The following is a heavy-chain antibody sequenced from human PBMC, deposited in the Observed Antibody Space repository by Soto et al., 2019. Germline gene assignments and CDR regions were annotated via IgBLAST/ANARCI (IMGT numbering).Heavy chain of an antibody. CDR3: ARDGPYCSGGSCQQYYFDY. D-gene: IGHD2-15*01. V-gene: IGHV1-18*01. CDR2: ISAYNGNT. J-gene: IGHJ4*02. CDR1: GYTFTSYG. Sequence: ASVKVSCKASGYTFTSYGISWVRQAPGQGLEWMGWISAYNGNTNYAQKLQGRVTMTTDTSTSTAYMELRSLRSGDTAVYYCARDGPYCSGGSCQQYYFDYWGQGTLVTVSS.